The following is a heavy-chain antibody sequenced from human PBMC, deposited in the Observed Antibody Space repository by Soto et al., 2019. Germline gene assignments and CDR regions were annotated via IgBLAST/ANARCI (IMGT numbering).Heavy chain of an antibody. D-gene: IGHD2-15*01. CDR3: ARDKVALMDV. CDR1: GDSVSSNSAA. Sequence: SQTLSLTCAISGDSVSSNSAAWNWIRQSPSRGLEWLGRTYYRSRWYNDYAVSVRSRITVNADTSNNQFSLHLNSVTPEDTAVYYCARDKVALMDVWGKGTTVTVSS. CDR2: TYYRSRWYN. J-gene: IGHJ6*03. V-gene: IGHV6-1*01.